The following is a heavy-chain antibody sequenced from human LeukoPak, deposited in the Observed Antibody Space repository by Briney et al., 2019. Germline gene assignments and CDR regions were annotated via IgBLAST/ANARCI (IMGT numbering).Heavy chain of an antibody. V-gene: IGHV3-11*04. CDR2: IHSHGSSI. D-gene: IGHD6-19*01. CDR3: ARETVAGSNY. J-gene: IGHJ4*02. CDR1: GFSFSDYY. Sequence: GGSLRLSCAASGFSFSDYYMIWIRQAPGRGLEYVSYIHSHGSSIHYADSVKGRFTISRDNANNSLFLQMNNLRSEDTGLYYCARETVAGSNYWGQGTPVTVSS.